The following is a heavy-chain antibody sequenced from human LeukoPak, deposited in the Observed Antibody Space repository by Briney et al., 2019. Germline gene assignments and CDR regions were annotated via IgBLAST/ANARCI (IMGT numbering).Heavy chain of an antibody. J-gene: IGHJ4*02. V-gene: IGHV3-21*01. CDR3: VKEGNTIIVVLLDY. CDR2: ISSSSSYI. CDR1: GFTFSSYS. D-gene: IGHD3-22*01. Sequence: GGSLRLSCAASGFTFSSYSMNWVRQAPGKGLEWVSSISSSSSYIYYADSVKGRFTISRDNAKNSLYLQMNSLRAEDTAVYYCVKEGNTIIVVLLDYWGQGTLVTVSS.